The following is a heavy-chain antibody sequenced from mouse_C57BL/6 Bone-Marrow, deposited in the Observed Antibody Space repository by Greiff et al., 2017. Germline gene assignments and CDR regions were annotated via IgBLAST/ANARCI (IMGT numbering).Heavy chain of an antibody. CDR2: IYPRSGNT. CDR3: ARGGAYSRGYYAMDY. Sequence: VQLQQSGAELARPGASVKLSCKASGYTFTSYGISWVKQRTGQGLEWIGEIYPRSGNTYYNEKFKGKATLTADKSSSIAYMELRSLTSEDSAVYFCARGGAYSRGYYAMDYWGQGTSVTVSS. J-gene: IGHJ4*01. V-gene: IGHV1-81*01. D-gene: IGHD2-14*01. CDR1: GYTFTSYG.